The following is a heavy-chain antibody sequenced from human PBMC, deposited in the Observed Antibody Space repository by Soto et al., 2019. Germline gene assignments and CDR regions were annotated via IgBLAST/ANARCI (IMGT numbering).Heavy chain of an antibody. V-gene: IGHV4-4*02. Sequence: QVQLQESGPGLVKPSGTLSLTCAVSGGSISSSDWWSWARQPPGKGLEWIGEIHHSGSAHYNPSRTSRVAMSVAKSKNQFSVKLTSVTAADTAVYYCARKQWLHWFDPWGQGTLVTVSS. D-gene: IGHD6-19*01. CDR3: ARKQWLHWFDP. CDR1: GGSISSSDW. J-gene: IGHJ5*02. CDR2: IHHSGSA.